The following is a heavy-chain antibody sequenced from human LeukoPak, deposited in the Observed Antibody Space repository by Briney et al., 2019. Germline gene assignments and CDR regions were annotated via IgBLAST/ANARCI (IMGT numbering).Heavy chain of an antibody. CDR1: GFTFSNYA. J-gene: IGHJ4*02. V-gene: IGHV3-23*01. D-gene: IGHD2-15*01. Sequence: PGGSPRLSCAASGFTFSNYAMSWVHQAPGRGLEWVSVISGGGGSTYYADSVKGRFTISRDNSKNTLYLQMNSLRAEDTAVYYCAKAIQYCSGGGCYSPFDYWGQGTLVTVSS. CDR2: ISGGGGST. CDR3: AKAIQYCSGGGCYSPFDY.